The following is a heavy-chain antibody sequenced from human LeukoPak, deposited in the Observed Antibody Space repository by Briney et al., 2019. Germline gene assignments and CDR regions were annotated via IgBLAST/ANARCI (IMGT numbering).Heavy chain of an antibody. CDR2: IYYSGST. CDR1: GGSISGSY. V-gene: IGHV4-59*01. J-gene: IGHJ4*02. D-gene: IGHD4-11*01. Sequence: SETLSLTCTVSGGSISGSYWSWIRQSPGKGLEWIGYIYYSGSTNYNPSLKSRVTMSVDTSKNQCSLKLTSVTAADTAVYYCARSRMTTVTTLDYWSQGTLVTVSS. CDR3: ARSRMTTVTTLDY.